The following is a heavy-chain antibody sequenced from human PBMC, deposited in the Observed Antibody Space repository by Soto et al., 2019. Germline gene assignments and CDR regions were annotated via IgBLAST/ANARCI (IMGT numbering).Heavy chain of an antibody. CDR3: APWFGAFDY. V-gene: IGHV3-30*03. J-gene: IGHJ4*02. CDR2: ISYDGSNK. Sequence: PGGSLRLSCAASGFTFSSYGMHWVRQAPGKGLEWVAVISYDGSNKYYADSVKGRFTISRDNSKNTLYLQMNSLRAEDTAVYYCAPWFGAFDYWGQGNLVTFSS. D-gene: IGHD3-10*01. CDR1: GFTFSSYG.